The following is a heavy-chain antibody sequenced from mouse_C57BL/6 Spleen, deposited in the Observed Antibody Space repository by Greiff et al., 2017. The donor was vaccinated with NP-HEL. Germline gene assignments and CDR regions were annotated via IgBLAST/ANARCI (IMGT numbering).Heavy chain of an antibody. J-gene: IGHJ2*01. CDR3: ARMIYYGNYVDY. V-gene: IGHV1-61*01. CDR2: IYPSDSET. D-gene: IGHD2-1*01. CDR1: GYTFTSYW. Sequence: VQLQQSGAELVRPGSSVKLSCKASGYTFTSYWMDWVKQRPGQGLEWIGNIYPSDSETHYNQKFKDKATLTVDESSSTAYMQLSSLTSEDSAVYYCARMIYYGNYVDYWGQGTTLTVSS.